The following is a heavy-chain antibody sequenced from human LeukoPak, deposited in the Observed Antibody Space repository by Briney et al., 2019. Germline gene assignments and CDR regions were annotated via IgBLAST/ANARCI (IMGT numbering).Heavy chain of an antibody. V-gene: IGHV3-33*08. J-gene: IGHJ4*02. CDR1: GFTFSSSG. D-gene: IGHD1-1*01. CDR3: ATYTGTYSGYFDY. CDR2: IWYDGSNK. Sequence: GRSLSLSCAASGFTFSSSGMHWVRQAPGKGLEWVAVIWYDGSNKYYADSVKGRITISRDNSKNTLYLQMNSLRAEDTAVYYCATYTGTYSGYFDYWGQGTLVTVSS.